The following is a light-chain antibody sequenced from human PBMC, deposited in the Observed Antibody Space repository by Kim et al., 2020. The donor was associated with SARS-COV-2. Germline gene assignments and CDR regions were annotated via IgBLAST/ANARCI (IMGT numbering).Light chain of an antibody. CDR2: AAS. Sequence: DIHMTQSPSTLSASAGDRVTITCRANQTIYNWLAWYQQKPGRAPKLLIYAASILEAGIPSRFSGGGSGTEFTLTISSLQPEDSATYYCQQFNGYPLTFGGGTRLEI. CDR1: QTIYNW. CDR3: QQFNGYPLT. V-gene: IGKV1-5*01. J-gene: IGKJ4*01.